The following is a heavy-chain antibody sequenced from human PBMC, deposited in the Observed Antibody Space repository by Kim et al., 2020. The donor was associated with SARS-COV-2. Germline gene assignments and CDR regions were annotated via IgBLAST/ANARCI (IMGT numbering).Heavy chain of an antibody. Sequence: NYHPSLKSRVTISLDTSKNQFSLKLSSVTAADTAVYYCARPPPSRYQPMDVWGQGTTVTVSS. D-gene: IGHD2-2*01. V-gene: IGHV4-61*07. CDR3: ARPPPSRYQPMDV. J-gene: IGHJ6*02.